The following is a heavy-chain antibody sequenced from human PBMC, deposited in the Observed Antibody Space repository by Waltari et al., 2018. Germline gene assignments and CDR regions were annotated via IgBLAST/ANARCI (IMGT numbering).Heavy chain of an antibody. CDR1: GFTFSSYA. J-gene: IGHJ4*02. D-gene: IGHD1-26*01. V-gene: IGHV3-30-3*01. CDR2: ISYYGSNK. Sequence: QVQLVESGGGVVQPGRSLRLSCAASGFTFSSYAMHWVRQAPGKGLEWVAFISYYGSNKYYADSVEGRFTISRDNSKNTLYLQMNSLRAEDTAVYYCARDKAGGSYPDYWGQGTLVTVSS. CDR3: ARDKAGGSYPDY.